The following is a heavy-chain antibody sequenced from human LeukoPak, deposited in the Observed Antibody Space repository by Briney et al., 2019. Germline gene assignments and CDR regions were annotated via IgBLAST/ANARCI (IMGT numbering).Heavy chain of an antibody. J-gene: IGHJ4*02. Sequence: PGRSLRLSCAASGFTFSNYVMHWVRQAPGKGLEWVAVIWYDGSNKYYADSVKDRFSISRDNSKNTLYLQMNSLRAEDTAVYYCAKAYSSSYLYFDYWGQGTLVTVSS. D-gene: IGHD6-13*01. V-gene: IGHV3-33*06. CDR1: GFTFSNYV. CDR3: AKAYSSSYLYFDY. CDR2: IWYDGSNK.